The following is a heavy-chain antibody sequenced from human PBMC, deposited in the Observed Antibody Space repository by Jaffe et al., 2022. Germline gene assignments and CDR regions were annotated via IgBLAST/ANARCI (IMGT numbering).Heavy chain of an antibody. J-gene: IGHJ3*01. V-gene: IGHV3-11*01. CDR1: GFSFSDYS. CDR2: LNGSDSTI. D-gene: IGHD2-21*01. CDR3: ARESHKYGESFDV. Sequence: QVLLVESGGALVKPGGSLRLSCAASGFSFSDYSMNWIRQAPGKGLEWLSYLNGSDSTIYYADSVRGRFTISRDSAKNSLYLQLDNLRAEDTAVYHCARESHKYGESFDVWGQGTMVTVSS.